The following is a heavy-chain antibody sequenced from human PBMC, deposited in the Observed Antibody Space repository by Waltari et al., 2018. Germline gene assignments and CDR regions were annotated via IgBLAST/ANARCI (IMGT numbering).Heavy chain of an antibody. V-gene: IGHV4-39*07. D-gene: IGHD6-19*01. Sequence: QLQLQESGPGLVKPSETLSLTCTVSGGSISSSSYYWGWIRQPPGKGLEWIGSIYYSGSTYYNPSLKSRVTISVDTSKNQFSLKLSSVTAADTAVYYCARVFEDFLAGIAVAGTPAAFDIWGQGTMVTVSS. CDR3: ARVFEDFLAGIAVAGTPAAFDI. J-gene: IGHJ3*02. CDR1: GGSISSSSYY. CDR2: IYYSGST.